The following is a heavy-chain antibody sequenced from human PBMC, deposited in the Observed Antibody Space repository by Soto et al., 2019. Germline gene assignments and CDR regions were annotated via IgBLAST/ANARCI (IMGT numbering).Heavy chain of an antibody. CDR3: ALNPYGSGFDY. J-gene: IGHJ4*02. Sequence: PSETLSLTCTVFGVSISSGGYYWSWIRQHPGKGLEWIGYIYYSGSTYYNPSLKSRVTISVDTSKNQFSLKLSSVTAADTAVYYCALNPYGSGFDYWGQGTLVTVSS. CDR2: IYYSGST. D-gene: IGHD3-10*01. CDR1: GVSISSGGYY. V-gene: IGHV4-31*03.